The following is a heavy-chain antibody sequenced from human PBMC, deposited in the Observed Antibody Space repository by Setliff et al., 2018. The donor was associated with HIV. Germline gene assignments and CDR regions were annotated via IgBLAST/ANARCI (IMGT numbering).Heavy chain of an antibody. J-gene: IGHJ5*02. V-gene: IGHV3-49*03. CDR2: IRTNSYGGTT. CDR1: GFTFGDYA. D-gene: IGHD3-22*01. CDR3: TGYYDSSGRPSDEYVWFDP. Sequence: GGSLRLSCTTSGFTFGDYAMNWFRQAPGKGLEWVGFIRTNSYGGTTEYAASVKGRFTISRDDSKSIVYVQMNSLKTEDTAVYFCTGYYDSSGRPSDEYVWFDPWGQGTLVTVSS.